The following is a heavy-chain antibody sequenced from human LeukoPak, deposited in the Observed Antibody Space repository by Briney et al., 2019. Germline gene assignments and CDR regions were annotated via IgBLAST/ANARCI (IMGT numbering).Heavy chain of an antibody. V-gene: IGHV3-13*01. CDR1: GFTFSSYD. J-gene: IGHJ4*02. D-gene: IGHD3-22*01. CDR3: ARGRNGNYYDSSGYYPY. CDR2: IGTLGDT. Sequence: GGSLRLSCAASGFTFSSYDMHWVRQATGKGLEWVSAIGTLGDTSYPDSVKGRFTISREDAKNSLYLEMNNLRAGDTAVYYCARGRNGNYYDSSGYYPYWGQGTLVTVSS.